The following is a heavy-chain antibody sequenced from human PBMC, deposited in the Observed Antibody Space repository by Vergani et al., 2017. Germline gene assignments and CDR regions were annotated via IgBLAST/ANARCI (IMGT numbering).Heavy chain of an antibody. CDR3: ARRADYDPLTGKTNYFDP. Sequence: QVVLQESGPGLVKASQTLSLTCTLSGDSIENDEFHWSCLRHRPGKGLEWIGYISHTGSAYYNPSLKGRVTISVDTSKNQFSLMVNSVTDADTAVYYCARRADYDPLTGKTNYFDPWGQGTLVTVSS. J-gene: IGHJ5*02. CDR2: ISHTGSA. V-gene: IGHV4-31*03. D-gene: IGHD3-9*01. CDR1: GDSIENDEFH.